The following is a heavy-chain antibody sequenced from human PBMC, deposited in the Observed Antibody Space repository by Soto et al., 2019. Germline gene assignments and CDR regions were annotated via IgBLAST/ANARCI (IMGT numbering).Heavy chain of an antibody. D-gene: IGHD6-6*01. Sequence: QVQLVQSGAEVKKPGASVKVSCKASGYTFTSYDINWVRQATGQGLEWMGWMNPTSGNTGYAQKFQGRVTMTRNTSISTAYMELSSLRSEDTAVYYCARENWDSSSSWGRFDPWGQGTLVTVSS. J-gene: IGHJ5*02. CDR1: GYTFTSYD. CDR3: ARENWDSSSSWGRFDP. CDR2: MNPTSGNT. V-gene: IGHV1-8*01.